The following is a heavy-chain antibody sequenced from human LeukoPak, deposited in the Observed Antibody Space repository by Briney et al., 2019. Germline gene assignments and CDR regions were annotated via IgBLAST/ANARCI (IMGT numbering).Heavy chain of an antibody. Sequence: PGGSLRLSCAASGFTFSSYSMNWVRQAPGKGLEWVSSISSSSSHIYYADSVKGRFTISRDNAKNSLYLQMNSLRAEDTAVHYCARGGYSSSWYPPPWFDPWGQGTLVTVSS. CDR3: ARGGYSSSWYPPPWFDP. D-gene: IGHD6-13*01. V-gene: IGHV3-21*01. J-gene: IGHJ5*02. CDR2: ISSSSSHI. CDR1: GFTFSSYS.